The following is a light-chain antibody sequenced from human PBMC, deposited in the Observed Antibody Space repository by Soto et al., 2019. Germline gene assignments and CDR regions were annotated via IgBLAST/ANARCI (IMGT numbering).Light chain of an antibody. V-gene: IGKV1-5*01. CDR1: QSISTW. CDR2: DAS. Sequence: DIQMTQSPSTLSASVGDRVTITCRASQSISTWLAWYQQKPGKAPNLLIYDASSLESGVPSRFSGSGSGTEFTLTINSLQPDDFATYYCQQYNSYSQTFGQGTKVEIK. CDR3: QQYNSYSQT. J-gene: IGKJ1*01.